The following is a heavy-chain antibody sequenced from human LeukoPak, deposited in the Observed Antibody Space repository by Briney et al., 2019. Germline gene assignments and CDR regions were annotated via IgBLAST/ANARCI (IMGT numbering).Heavy chain of an antibody. V-gene: IGHV3-23*01. CDR3: AKADPLRYFDWLFAPYY. CDR2: ISGSGGTT. D-gene: IGHD3-9*01. J-gene: IGHJ4*02. Sequence: ETLSLTCTVSGGSISSGGYYWSWIRQHPGKGLEWVSVISGSGGTTYYADSVKGRFTISRDNSKNTLYLQMNSLRAEDTAVYYCAKADPLRYFDWLFAPYYWGQGTLVTVSS. CDR1: GGSISSGGYY.